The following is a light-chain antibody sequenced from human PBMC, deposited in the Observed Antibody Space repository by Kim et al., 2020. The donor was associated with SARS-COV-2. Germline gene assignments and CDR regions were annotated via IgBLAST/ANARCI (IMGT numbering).Light chain of an antibody. V-gene: IGKV1-8*01. CDR1: QGISSY. J-gene: IGKJ4*01. CDR3: QQYYSYPLT. CDR2: AAS. Sequence: PSTGDRVTLTCRASQGISSYLAWYQQKPGKAPKLLIYAASTLQSGVPSRFSGSGSGTDFTLTISCLQSEDFATYYCQQYYSYPLTFGGGTKVDIK.